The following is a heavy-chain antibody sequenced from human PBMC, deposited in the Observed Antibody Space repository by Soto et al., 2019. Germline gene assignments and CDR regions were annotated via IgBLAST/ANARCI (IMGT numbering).Heavy chain of an antibody. J-gene: IGHJ6*02. CDR1: GGSISSGDYY. V-gene: IGHV4-30-4*01. Sequence: ASETLSLTCTVSGGSISSGDYYWSWIRQPPGKGLEWIGYIDDRGSTHHNPSLESRVTMSVDMSKNQFSLKLSSVTAADTAVYFCVRGHCSTTSCSPYYYYYAMDVWGQGTTVTVSS. CDR3: VRGHCSTTSCSPYYYYYAMDV. CDR2: IDDRGST. D-gene: IGHD2-2*01.